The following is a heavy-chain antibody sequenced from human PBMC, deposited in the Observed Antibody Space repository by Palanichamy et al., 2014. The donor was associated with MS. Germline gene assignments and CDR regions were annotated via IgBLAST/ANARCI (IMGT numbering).Heavy chain of an antibody. Sequence: QITLKESGPTLVKPSQTLTLTCTFSGFALNNNRVGVGWVRQPPGKALEWFALFYWDGDKRYSPSLKSRLSLTEGTSKNQVVLSMTNMDPADTATYYCAHSVLLGVAGVGYFQHWGQGTLVTVSS. J-gene: IGHJ1*01. V-gene: IGHV2-5*02. CDR1: GFALNNNRVG. D-gene: IGHD6-19*01. CDR3: AHSVLLGVAGVGYFQH. CDR2: FYWDGDK.